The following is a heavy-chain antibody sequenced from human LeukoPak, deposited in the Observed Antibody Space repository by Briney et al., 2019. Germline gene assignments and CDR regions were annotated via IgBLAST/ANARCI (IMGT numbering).Heavy chain of an antibody. CDR1: GYTFSGHY. J-gene: IGHJ4*02. CDR3: AREYSSSSWVFDF. V-gene: IGHV1-2*02. D-gene: IGHD6-6*01. CDR2: IHPNSGGT. Sequence: ASVNVSCTASGYTFSGHYMHWVRQAPGQGLGWMGWIHPNSGGTNYAQKFQGRVTMTGDTSISTAYMELSRLRSDDTAVYFCAREYSSSSWVFDFWGQGTLVTVSS.